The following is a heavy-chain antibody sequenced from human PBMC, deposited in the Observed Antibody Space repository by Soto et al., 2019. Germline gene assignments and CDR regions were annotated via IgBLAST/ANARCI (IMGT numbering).Heavy chain of an antibody. CDR3: ASCVETAMAVNDAFDI. J-gene: IGHJ3*02. Sequence: PGGSLRLSCAASGFTFSSYEMNWVRQAPGKGLEWVSYISSSGSTIYYADSVKGRFTISRDNAKNSLCLQMNSLRAEDTAVYYCASCVETAMAVNDAFDIWGPGTMVTVSS. CDR1: GFTFSSYE. D-gene: IGHD5-18*01. V-gene: IGHV3-48*03. CDR2: ISSSGSTI.